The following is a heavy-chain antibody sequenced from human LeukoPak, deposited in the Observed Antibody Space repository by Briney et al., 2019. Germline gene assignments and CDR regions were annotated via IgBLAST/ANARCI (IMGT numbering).Heavy chain of an antibody. CDR2: IKEDGSER. D-gene: IGHD5-18*01. J-gene: IGHJ4*02. CDR1: GFTFSSYW. Sequence: GGSLRLSCAACGFTFSSYWMSWVREAPGKGLEWVANIKEDGSERFYVDSVRGRLTISRDNAKNSLYLQMNSLRAEDTAVYYCARDRWGYSYGGDWGQGTLVTVSS. CDR3: ARDRWGYSYGGD. V-gene: IGHV3-7*01.